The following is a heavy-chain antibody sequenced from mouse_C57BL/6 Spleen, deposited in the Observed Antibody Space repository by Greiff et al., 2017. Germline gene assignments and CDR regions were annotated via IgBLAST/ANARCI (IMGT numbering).Heavy chain of an antibody. J-gene: IGHJ1*03. CDR1: GYTFTSYW. CDR2: IDPSDSYT. Sequence: QVQLQQPGAELVMPGASVKLSCKASGYTFTSYWMHWVKQRPGQGLEWIGEIDPSDSYTNYNQKFTGKSTLTVDTSSSTAYMQLRSLTSEDCAFYYCARASKVVARGYLEGWGTGTTVTVSA. CDR3: ARASKVVARGYLEG. D-gene: IGHD1-1*01. V-gene: IGHV1-69*01.